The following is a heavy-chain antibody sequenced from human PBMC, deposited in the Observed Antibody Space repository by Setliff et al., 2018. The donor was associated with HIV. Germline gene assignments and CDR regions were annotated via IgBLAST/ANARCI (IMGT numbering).Heavy chain of an antibody. D-gene: IGHD3-10*01. CDR3: ASVQVSGTYPIDY. J-gene: IGHJ4*02. CDR1: SYSISSGYY. Sequence: KPSETLSLTCAVSSYSISSGYYWGWIRQPPGKGLEWIGNIYHSGSTYYNPSLKSRVTISVDPSKNQFSLKLSSVTAADTAVYYCASVQVSGTYPIDYWGQGTLVTVSS. V-gene: IGHV4-38-2*01. CDR2: IYHSGST.